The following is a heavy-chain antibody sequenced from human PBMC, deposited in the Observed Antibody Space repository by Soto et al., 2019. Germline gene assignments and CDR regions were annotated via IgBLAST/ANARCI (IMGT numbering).Heavy chain of an antibody. CDR3: TGAESPDTAYFSLY. CDR1: GFSFSDYV. CDR2: MWYHGRDL. Sequence: GGSLRLSCAASGFSFSDYVMHWVRQAPGKGLEWVAVMWYHGRDLFYTDSVKGRFTISRDNSNGVAYLQMSSLRVDDSAVYYCTGAESPDTAYFSLYWGQGTPVTVSS. D-gene: IGHD7-27*01. V-gene: IGHV3-30*02. J-gene: IGHJ4*02.